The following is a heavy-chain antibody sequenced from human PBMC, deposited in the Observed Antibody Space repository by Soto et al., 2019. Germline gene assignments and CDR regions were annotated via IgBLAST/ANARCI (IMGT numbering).Heavy chain of an antibody. J-gene: IGHJ5*02. CDR1: GGSISSYY. CDR2: IYYSGST. D-gene: IGHD3-22*01. V-gene: IGHV4-59*01. CDR3: ARYYYDSSGYYENWFDP. Sequence: PSETLSLTCTVSGGSISSYYWSWIRQPPGKGLEWIGYIYYSGSTNYNPSLKSRVTISVDTSKNQFSLKLSSVTAADTAVYYCARYYYDSSGYYENWFDPWGQGTLVTVS.